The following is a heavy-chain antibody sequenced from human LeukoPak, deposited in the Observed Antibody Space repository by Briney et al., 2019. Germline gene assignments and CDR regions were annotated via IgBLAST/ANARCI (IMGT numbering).Heavy chain of an antibody. V-gene: IGHV3-66*01. CDR2: IYSGGST. Sequence: GRSLRLSCAASGFTFSSYSMNWVRQAPGKGLEWVSVIYSGGSTYYADSVKGRFTISRDNSKNTLYLQMNSLRAEDTAVYYCARGLSSATRYYYYMDVWGKGTTVTISS. CDR1: GFTFSSYS. J-gene: IGHJ6*03. CDR3: ARGLSSATRYYYYMDV. D-gene: IGHD2-2*01.